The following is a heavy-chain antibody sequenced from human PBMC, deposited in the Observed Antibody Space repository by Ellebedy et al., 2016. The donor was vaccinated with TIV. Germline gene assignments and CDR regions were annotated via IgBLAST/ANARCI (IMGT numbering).Heavy chain of an antibody. CDR2: IYTSGST. CDR3: ARDLGSGSYFDY. V-gene: IGHV4-4*07. Sequence: SETLSLTXAVSGGSISSYYWSWIRQPAGKGLEWIGRIYTSGSTNYNPSLKSRVTMSVDTSKNQFSLKLSSVTAADTAVYYCARDLGSGSYFDYWGQGTLVTVSS. D-gene: IGHD1-26*01. CDR1: GGSISSYY. J-gene: IGHJ4*02.